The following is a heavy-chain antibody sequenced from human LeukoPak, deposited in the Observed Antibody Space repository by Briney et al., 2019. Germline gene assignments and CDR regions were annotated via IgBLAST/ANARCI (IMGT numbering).Heavy chain of an antibody. J-gene: IGHJ6*02. V-gene: IGHV3-9*01. D-gene: IGHD3-10*01. CDR3: AKAIQGRTWYYYYAMDV. CDR1: GFTFDDYA. Sequence: PGGSLRPSCAASGFTFDDYAMHWVRQAPGKGLEWVSGISWNSGSIGYADSVKGRFTISRDNAKNSLYLQMNSLRAEDTALYYCAKAIQGRTWYYYYAMDVWGQGTTVTVSS. CDR2: ISWNSGSI.